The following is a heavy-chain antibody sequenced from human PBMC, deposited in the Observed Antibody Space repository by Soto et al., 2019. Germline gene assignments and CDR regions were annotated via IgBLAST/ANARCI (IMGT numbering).Heavy chain of an antibody. J-gene: IGHJ6*02. Sequence: ASVKVSCKASGYTFTSYDINWVRQATGQGLEWMGWMNPNSGNTGYAQKFQGRVTMTRNTSISTAYMELSSLRSEDTAVYYCARWGPGDVDDFWSGYHPRMDGWGQGTTVPVSS. CDR3: ARWGPGDVDDFWSGYHPRMDG. CDR2: MNPNSGNT. D-gene: IGHD3-3*01. V-gene: IGHV1-8*01. CDR1: GYTFTSYD.